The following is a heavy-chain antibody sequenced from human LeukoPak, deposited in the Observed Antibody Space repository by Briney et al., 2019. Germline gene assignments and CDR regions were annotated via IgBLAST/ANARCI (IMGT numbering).Heavy chain of an antibody. J-gene: IGHJ4*02. V-gene: IGHV3-23*01. CDR3: AKSFTSSSSDY. CDR1: GFTFSNYA. D-gene: IGHD6-13*01. Sequence: GGSLRLSCVASGFTFSNYAMSWIRQAPGKGLEWVSTISVGGTTTYYADSVKGRFSISRDNSENTLYLQMNGLRADDTAVYSCAKSFTSSSSDYWGQGTLVTVSS. CDR2: ISVGGTTT.